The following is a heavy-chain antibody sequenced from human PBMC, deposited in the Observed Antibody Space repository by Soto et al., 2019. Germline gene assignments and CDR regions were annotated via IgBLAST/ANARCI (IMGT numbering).Heavy chain of an antibody. Sequence: GASVKVSCKASGYTFTSYDINWVRQATGKGLEWMGWMNPNSGNTGSAQKFQGRVTMTRNTSITTAYMELSSLRSEDTAVYSCARKRRDSSSWYNWFDPWGQGTLVTVSS. CDR3: ARKRRDSSSWYNWFDP. V-gene: IGHV1-8*01. CDR2: MNPNSGNT. CDR1: GYTFTSYD. J-gene: IGHJ5*02. D-gene: IGHD6-13*01.